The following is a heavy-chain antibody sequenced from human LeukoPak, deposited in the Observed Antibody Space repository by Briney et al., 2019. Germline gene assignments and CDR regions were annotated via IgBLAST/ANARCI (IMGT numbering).Heavy chain of an antibody. CDR3: ARDLGSSANY. Sequence: GGSLRLSCAASGFTFSSFEMNWVRQAPGKGLEWVSSISSSSTYIYYADSVKGRFTISRDNAKNSLYLQMNSLRAEDTAVYYCARDLGSSANYWGQGTLVTVSS. V-gene: IGHV3-21*01. J-gene: IGHJ4*02. CDR2: ISSSSTYI. D-gene: IGHD3-16*01. CDR1: GFTFSSFE.